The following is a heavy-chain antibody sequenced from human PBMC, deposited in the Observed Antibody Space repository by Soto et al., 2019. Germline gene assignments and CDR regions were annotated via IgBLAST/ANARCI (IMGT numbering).Heavy chain of an antibody. Sequence: SETLSLTCAVSGGSIIGSNWLNWVRQPPGKGLEWIGEIYHSGSTYYKPSLKSRVAMSVDTSKNQFSLKLTSATAADTAVYYCARRDWSGSTSHFYFDYWGQGVLVTAPQ. D-gene: IGHD3-9*01. CDR3: ARRDWSGSTSHFYFDY. CDR2: IYHSGST. V-gene: IGHV4-4*02. J-gene: IGHJ4*02. CDR1: GGSIIGSNW.